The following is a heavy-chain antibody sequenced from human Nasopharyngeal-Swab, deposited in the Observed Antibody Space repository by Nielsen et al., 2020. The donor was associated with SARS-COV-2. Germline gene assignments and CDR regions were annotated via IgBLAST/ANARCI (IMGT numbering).Heavy chain of an antibody. V-gene: IGHV3-30*04. CDR2: ISYDGSNK. CDR3: ARDSGSAFDI. CDR1: GFTFSSYA. J-gene: IGHJ3*02. D-gene: IGHD1-14*01. Sequence: GGSLRLSCAASGFTFSSYAMHWVRQAPGKGLEWVAVISYDGSNKYYADSVKGRFTISRDNSKNTLYLQMNSLRAEDTAMYYCARDSGSAFDIWGQGTMVTVSS.